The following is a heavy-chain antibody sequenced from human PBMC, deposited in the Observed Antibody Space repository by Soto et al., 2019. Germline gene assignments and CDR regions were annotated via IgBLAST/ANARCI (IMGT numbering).Heavy chain of an antibody. V-gene: IGHV3-30*18. J-gene: IGHJ3*02. Sequence: QVQLVESGGGVVQPGRSLRLSCAASGFTFSSYGMHWVRQAPGKGLEWVAVISYDGSNKYYADSVKGRFTISRDNSKNTLYLPMNSLRAEDTAVYYCANPGEFYDFWSGYYFGGRLTASFDIWGQGTMVTVSS. CDR3: ANPGEFYDFWSGYYFGGRLTASFDI. D-gene: IGHD3-3*01. CDR1: GFTFSSYG. CDR2: ISYDGSNK.